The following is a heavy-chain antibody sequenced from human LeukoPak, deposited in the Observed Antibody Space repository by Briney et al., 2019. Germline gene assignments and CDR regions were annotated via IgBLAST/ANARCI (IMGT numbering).Heavy chain of an antibody. Sequence: ASVKVSCKASGYTFTGYYIHWIRQAPGQGLEWVGWINPVSGGASYAQSFQGRVTMTRDTSISTAYMELSRLRSDDTAVHHCARDKVPVASRGYMDLWGKGTTVTVSS. J-gene: IGHJ6*03. CDR2: INPVSGGA. D-gene: IGHD2-2*01. V-gene: IGHV1-2*02. CDR1: GYTFTGYY. CDR3: ARDKVPVASRGYMDL.